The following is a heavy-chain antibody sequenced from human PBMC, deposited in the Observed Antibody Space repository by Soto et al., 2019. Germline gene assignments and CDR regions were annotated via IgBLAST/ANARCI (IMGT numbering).Heavy chain of an antibody. J-gene: IGHJ6*02. V-gene: IGHV4-31*03. CDR1: GASISICGYF. D-gene: IGHD3-10*01. CDR3: ATDEYFGSEIDFYYYAMDV. CDR2: IYYNGST. Sequence: SETLSLTCTVSGASISICGYFWSWIRQHPGKGLEWIGHIYYNGSTYYNPSLKSRLTISVDTSKNEFSLRLTSVTAADTAVYFCATDEYFGSEIDFYYYAMDVWGQGTTVTVSS.